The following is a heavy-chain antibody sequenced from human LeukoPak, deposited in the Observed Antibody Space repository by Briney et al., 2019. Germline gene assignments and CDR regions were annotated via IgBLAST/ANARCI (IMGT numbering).Heavy chain of an antibody. CDR2: IYYSGST. CDR3: ASLYGSGSYYPSDY. J-gene: IGHJ4*02. CDR1: GGSISSSNYY. Sequence: ASETLSLTRTVSGGSISSSNYYWGWIRQPPGKGLEWIGSIYYSGSTYYTPSLKSRVTISVDTSKNQFSLKLSSVTAADTAVYYCASLYGSGSYYPSDYWGLGILVTVSS. D-gene: IGHD3-10*01. V-gene: IGHV4-39*07.